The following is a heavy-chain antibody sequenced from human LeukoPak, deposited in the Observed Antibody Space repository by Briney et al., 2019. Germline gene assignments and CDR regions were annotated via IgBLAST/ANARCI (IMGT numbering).Heavy chain of an antibody. V-gene: IGHV4-39*01. CDR2: IYYSGNT. CDR3: ARASGGYYWDFDY. Sequence: NPSETLSLTCTVSGDSISTYNYFWGWIRQPPGKGLEWIGSIYYSGNTYYSPSLKSRVTISANTSKNQFSLKGTSVTAADTAVYYCARASGGYYWDFDYWGQGTLVTVSS. D-gene: IGHD3-22*01. J-gene: IGHJ4*02. CDR1: GDSISTYNYF.